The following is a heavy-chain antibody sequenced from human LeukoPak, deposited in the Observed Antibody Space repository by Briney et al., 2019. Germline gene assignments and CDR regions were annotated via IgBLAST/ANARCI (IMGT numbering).Heavy chain of an antibody. D-gene: IGHD6-19*01. CDR3: ARKYTSGWPN. CDR2: IYPADSDT. Sequence: GESLKISCKTSGHRFTTYWIGWVRQMPGKGLEWMGIIYPADSDTTYSPSFQGQVTISADKSISTAYLQWSSLKASDTAMYYCARKYTSGWPNWGQGTLVTVSS. V-gene: IGHV5-51*01. J-gene: IGHJ4*02. CDR1: GHRFTTYW.